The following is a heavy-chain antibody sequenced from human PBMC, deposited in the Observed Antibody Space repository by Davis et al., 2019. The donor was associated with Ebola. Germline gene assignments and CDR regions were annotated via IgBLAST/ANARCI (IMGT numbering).Heavy chain of an antibody. CDR1: GFTFSSYG. Sequence: GESLKISCAASGFTFSSYGMHWVRQAPGKGLEWVAVIWYDGSNKYYADSVKGRFTISRDNSKNTLYLQMNSLRAEDTAVYYCARAWKYYYGMDVWGQGTTVTVSS. D-gene: IGHD1-1*01. CDR2: IWYDGSNK. CDR3: ARAWKYYYGMDV. V-gene: IGHV3-33*01. J-gene: IGHJ6*02.